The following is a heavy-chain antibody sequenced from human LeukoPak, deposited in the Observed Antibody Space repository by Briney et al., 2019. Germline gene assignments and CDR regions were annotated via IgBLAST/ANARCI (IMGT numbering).Heavy chain of an antibody. CDR2: INHSGST. V-gene: IGHV4-34*01. CDR3: ASCGGGSCPFDY. D-gene: IGHD2-15*01. CDR1: GGSFSGYY. Sequence: PSETPSLTCAVYGGSFSGYYWSWIRQPPGKGLEWIGEINHSGSTDYNPSLKSRVTISVDTSKNQFSLKLSSVTAADTAVYYCASCGGGSCPFDYWGQGTLVTVSS. J-gene: IGHJ4*02.